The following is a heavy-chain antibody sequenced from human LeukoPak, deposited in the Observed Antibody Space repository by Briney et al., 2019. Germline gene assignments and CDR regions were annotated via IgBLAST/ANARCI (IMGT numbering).Heavy chain of an antibody. CDR1: GGSFSGYY. CDR3: ARDQLAARGFDY. J-gene: IGHJ4*02. CDR2: INHSGST. Sequence: SETLSLTCAVYGGSFSGYYWSWIRQPPGKGLEWIGEINHSGSTNYNPSLKSRVTISVDTSKNQFSLKLSSVTAADTAVYYCARDQLAARGFDYWGQGTLVTVSS. V-gene: IGHV4-34*01. D-gene: IGHD6-6*01.